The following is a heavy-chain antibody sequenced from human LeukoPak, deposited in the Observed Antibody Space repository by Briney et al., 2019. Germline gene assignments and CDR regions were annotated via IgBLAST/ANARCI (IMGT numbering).Heavy chain of an antibody. CDR2: IRYDRSNQ. CDR1: GFTFINYG. D-gene: IGHD3-10*01. V-gene: IGHV3-30*02. J-gene: IGHJ4*02. Sequence: GGSLRLSCAASGFTFINYGMHWVRQAPGKGLEWVAFIRYDRSNQYYADSVKGRFTISRDNSKNTVYLQMNSLRAEDTAAYFCAKGSGLYFDYWGQRTLVTVSS. CDR3: AKGSGLYFDY.